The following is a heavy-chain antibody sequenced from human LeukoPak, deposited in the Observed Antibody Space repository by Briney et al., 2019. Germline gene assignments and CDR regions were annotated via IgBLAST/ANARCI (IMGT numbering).Heavy chain of an antibody. V-gene: IGHV3-23*01. Sequence: GGSLRLSCAASGFTFSSYAMSWVRQAPGKGLEWVSAISGSGGSTYYADSVKGRFTISRDNSKNTLYLQMNSLRAEDTAVYYCAKEIPFGELYYYYYGMDVWGKGTTVTVSS. D-gene: IGHD3-10*01. J-gene: IGHJ6*04. CDR3: AKEIPFGELYYYYYGMDV. CDR2: ISGSGGST. CDR1: GFTFSSYA.